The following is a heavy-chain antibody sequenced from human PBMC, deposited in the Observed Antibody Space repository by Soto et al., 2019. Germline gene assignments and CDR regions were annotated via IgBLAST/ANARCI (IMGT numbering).Heavy chain of an antibody. CDR3: ARAVAVAADFDY. Sequence: SVKGSCKASGYTFTGDARHWVRQAPGQRLEWMGWINAGNGNTKYSQKFQGRVTITRDTSASTAYMELSSLRSEDTAVYYCARAVAVAADFDYWGQGTLVTVSS. J-gene: IGHJ4*02. V-gene: IGHV1-3*01. CDR2: INAGNGNT. D-gene: IGHD6-19*01. CDR1: GYTFTGDA.